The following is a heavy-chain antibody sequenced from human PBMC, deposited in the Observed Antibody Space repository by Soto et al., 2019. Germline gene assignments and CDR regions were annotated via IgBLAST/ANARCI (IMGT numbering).Heavy chain of an antibody. V-gene: IGHV5-10-1*01. D-gene: IGHD2-2*01. CDR1: GYSFTSYW. Sequence: HGESLKISCKGSGYSFTSYWISWVRQMPGKGLEWMGRIDPSDSYTNYSPSFQGHVTISADKSISTAYLQWSSLKASDTAMYYCARRGPAAQLYYYYGMDVWGQGTTVTVSS. CDR2: IDPSDSYT. CDR3: ARRGPAAQLYYYYGMDV. J-gene: IGHJ6*02.